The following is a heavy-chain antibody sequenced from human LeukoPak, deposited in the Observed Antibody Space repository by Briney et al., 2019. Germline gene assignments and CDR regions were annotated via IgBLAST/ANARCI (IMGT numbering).Heavy chain of an antibody. J-gene: IGHJ4*02. D-gene: IGHD5-24*01. CDR2: IYYSGST. CDR1: GGSISSYY. CDR3: AREGGRDGYKIFDY. V-gene: IGHV4-59*01. Sequence: SETLSLTCTVSGGSISSYYWSWIRQPPGKGLEWIGYIYYSGSTNYNPSLKSRVTISVGTSKNQFSLKLSSVTAADTAVYYCAREGGRDGYKIFDYWGQGTLVTVSS.